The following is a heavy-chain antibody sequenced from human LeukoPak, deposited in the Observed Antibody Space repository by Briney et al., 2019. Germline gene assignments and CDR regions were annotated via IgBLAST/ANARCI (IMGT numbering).Heavy chain of an antibody. D-gene: IGHD6-13*01. CDR3: ARFPQQLEAS. V-gene: IGHV1-2*02. J-gene: IGHJ4*02. CDR1: GYTFTSYY. Sequence: ASVTVSCKASGYTFTSYYMHWVRQAPGQGLEGMGWINPNSGGTNYAQKFQGRVTMTRDTSISTAYMELSRLRSDDTAVYYCARFPQQLEASWGQGTLVTVSS. CDR2: INPNSGGT.